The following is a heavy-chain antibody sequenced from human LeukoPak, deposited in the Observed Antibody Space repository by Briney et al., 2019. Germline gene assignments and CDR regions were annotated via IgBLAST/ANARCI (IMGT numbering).Heavy chain of an antibody. CDR1: GGSISRYH. V-gene: IGHV4-59*01. CDR2: IYSSGST. CDR3: ARQDYTTGWYFLDQ. Sequence: PSETLSLTCTVSGGSISRYHWSWVRQPPGKGLEWIGYIYSSGSTNYNPSLKGRVTISLDTSKNQFSLRLSSVTAADTAMYYCARQDYTTGWYFLDQWGQGTLVTVSS. D-gene: IGHD6-19*01. J-gene: IGHJ4*02.